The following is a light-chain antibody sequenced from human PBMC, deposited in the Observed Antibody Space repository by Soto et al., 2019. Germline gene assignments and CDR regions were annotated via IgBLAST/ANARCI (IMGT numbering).Light chain of an antibody. CDR2: RNN. CDR1: SSNIGSNY. J-gene: IGLJ3*02. CDR3: AASDDSLSGLNWV. V-gene: IGLV1-47*01. Sequence: QSVLTQPPSASGTPGQRVTISCSGSSSNIGSNYVYWYQQLPGTAPKLLIYRNNQRPSGVPDRFSGSKSGTSASLAISGLRSEDEADYYCAASDDSLSGLNWVFGGGTKLTVL.